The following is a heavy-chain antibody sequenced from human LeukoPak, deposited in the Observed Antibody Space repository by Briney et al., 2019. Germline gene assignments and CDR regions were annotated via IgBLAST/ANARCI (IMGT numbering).Heavy chain of an antibody. CDR3: ARLGRGGFDDAFDI. Sequence: PSETLYLTCTASGGSISSSSYYWGWIRQPPGKGLEWIGSIYYSGSTYYNPSLKSRVTISVDTSKNQFSLKLSSVTAADTAVYYCARLGRGGFDDAFDIWGQGTMVTVSS. D-gene: IGHD3-16*01. J-gene: IGHJ3*02. V-gene: IGHV4-39*01. CDR1: GGSISSSSYY. CDR2: IYYSGST.